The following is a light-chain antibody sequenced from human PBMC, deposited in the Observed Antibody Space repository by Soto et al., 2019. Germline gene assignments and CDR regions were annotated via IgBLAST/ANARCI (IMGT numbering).Light chain of an antibody. Sequence: QSALTQPASVSGSPGQPITISCTGTSSDVGGYNFVSWYQQHPGKAPKVIIYEVNNRPSGISNRFSGSKSGNTASLTISGLQAEDEADYYCGSYTDSRTSHVLGSGTKVTVL. CDR1: SSDVGGYNF. J-gene: IGLJ1*01. CDR2: EVN. CDR3: GSYTDSRTSHV. V-gene: IGLV2-14*01.